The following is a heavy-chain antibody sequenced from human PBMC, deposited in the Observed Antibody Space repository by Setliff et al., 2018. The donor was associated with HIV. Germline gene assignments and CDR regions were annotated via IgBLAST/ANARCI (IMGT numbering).Heavy chain of an antibody. D-gene: IGHD3-10*01. V-gene: IGHV1-18*01. CDR2: INVYNGDT. CDR1: GYPFSNFG. CDR3: ATDRTQTGISMVRGRIVDPARYPPDY. Sequence: VKVSCKASGYPFSNFGVSWVRQAPGQGLEWMAWINVYNGDTNFALKFQGRVTLTKDTPTETAYMELESLRSDDTAVYYCATDRTQTGISMVRGRIVDPARYPPDYWGQGTLVTVSS. J-gene: IGHJ4*02.